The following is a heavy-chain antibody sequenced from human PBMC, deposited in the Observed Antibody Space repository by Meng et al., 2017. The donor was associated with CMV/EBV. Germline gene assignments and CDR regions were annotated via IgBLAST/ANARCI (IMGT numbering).Heavy chain of an antibody. D-gene: IGHD5-18*01. V-gene: IGHV2-5*02. CDR3: GGGYSYGFSY. Sequence: QITLKASGPTLGKSXXXXTLTCTFSGFSLSTSGVGVGWIRQPPGKALEWLALIYWDDDKRYSPSLKSRLTITKDTSKNQVVLTMTNMDPVDTATYYCGGGYSYGFSYWGQGTLVTVSS. CDR1: GFSLSTSGVG. J-gene: IGHJ4*02. CDR2: IYWDDDK.